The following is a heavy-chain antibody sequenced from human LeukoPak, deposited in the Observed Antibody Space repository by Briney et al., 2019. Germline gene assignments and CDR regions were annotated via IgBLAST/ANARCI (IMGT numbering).Heavy chain of an antibody. CDR3: ARLGAEAVARWEYYYYMDV. CDR1: GGSISSCY. CDR2: IYTSGST. V-gene: IGHV4-4*09. Sequence: PSETLSLTCTVSGGSISSCYWSWIRQPPGKGLEWIGYIYTSGSTNYNPSPKSRVTISVDTSKNQFSLKLSSVTAADTAVYYCARLGAEAVARWEYYYYMDVWGKGTTVTVSS. D-gene: IGHD6-19*01. J-gene: IGHJ6*03.